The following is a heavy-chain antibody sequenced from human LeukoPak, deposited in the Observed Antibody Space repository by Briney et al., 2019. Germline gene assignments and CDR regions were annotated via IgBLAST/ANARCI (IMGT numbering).Heavy chain of an antibody. CDR1: GGTFSSYA. CDR3: ARDNPPYCNGGSCYSY. D-gene: IGHD2-15*01. Sequence: ASVKVSCKASGGTFSSYALSWGRQALGQGREWMGRIIPILDIANYAQKFQGRVTITADESTGTAYMKLSSLRSEDTAIYYCARDNPPYCNGGSCYSYWGQGTLVTISS. CDR2: IIPILDIA. V-gene: IGHV1-69*04. J-gene: IGHJ4*02.